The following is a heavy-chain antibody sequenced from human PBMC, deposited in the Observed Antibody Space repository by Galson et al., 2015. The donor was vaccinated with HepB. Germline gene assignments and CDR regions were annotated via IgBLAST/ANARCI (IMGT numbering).Heavy chain of an antibody. CDR1: GFTVSSNY. D-gene: IGHD1-14*01. J-gene: IGHJ3*02. CDR2: INHSGST. V-gene: IGHV4-34*08. Sequence: LRLSCAASGFTVSSNYMSWVRQPPGKGLEWLGEINHSGSTNYNPSLKSRVTMSVDKSNNQFSLNLNSVTAADTALYFCATTTRTPSSLEAFDIWGQGTMVTVSS. CDR3: ATTTRTPSSLEAFDI.